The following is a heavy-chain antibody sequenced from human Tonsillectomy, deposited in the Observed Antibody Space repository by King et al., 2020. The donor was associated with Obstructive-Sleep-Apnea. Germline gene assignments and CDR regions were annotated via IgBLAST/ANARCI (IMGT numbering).Heavy chain of an antibody. Sequence: QVQLQESGPELVKPSETLSLTCTVSNGSISSYYWSWIRQPPGKGLEWIGYIYYSGSTNYNPSLKSRVTISVDTSKNQVSLKLSSVTAADTAVYYCARDYFYDFWSGFYGEGNIYGMDVWGQGTTVTVSS. V-gene: IGHV4-59*01. CDR2: IYYSGST. CDR1: NGSISSYY. D-gene: IGHD3-3*01. J-gene: IGHJ6*02. CDR3: ARDYFYDFWSGFYGEGNIYGMDV.